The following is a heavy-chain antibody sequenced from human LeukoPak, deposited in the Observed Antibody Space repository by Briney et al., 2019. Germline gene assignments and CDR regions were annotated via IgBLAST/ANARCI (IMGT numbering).Heavy chain of an antibody. V-gene: IGHV1-8*01. D-gene: IGHD2-15*01. CDR2: MNPNSGNT. CDR3: ARDLGGPGFDP. Sequence: EASVKVSCKASGSTFTSYDINWVRQATGQGLEWMGWMNPNSGNTGYAQKFQGRLTMTRNTSISTVYMELSSLRSEDTAVYYCARDLGGPGFDPWGQGTLVTVSS. J-gene: IGHJ5*02. CDR1: GSTFTSYD.